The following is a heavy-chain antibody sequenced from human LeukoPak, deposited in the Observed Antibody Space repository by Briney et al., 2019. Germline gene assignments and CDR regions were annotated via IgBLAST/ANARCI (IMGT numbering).Heavy chain of an antibody. CDR1: GFTFSSYS. Sequence: GGSLRLSCAASGFTFSSYSMNWVRQAPGKGLEWVSSISSSSSYIYYADSVKGRFTISRDNAKNSLYLQMNSLRAEDTAVYYCASQRNYYDSSGYYSKDDYWGQGTLVTVSS. CDR3: ASQRNYYDSSGYYSKDDY. D-gene: IGHD3-22*01. V-gene: IGHV3-21*01. CDR2: ISSSSSYI. J-gene: IGHJ4*02.